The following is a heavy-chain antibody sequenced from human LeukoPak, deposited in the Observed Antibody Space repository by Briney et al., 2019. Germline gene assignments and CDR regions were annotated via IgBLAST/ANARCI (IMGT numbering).Heavy chain of an antibody. J-gene: IGHJ5*02. Sequence: SETLSLTCAVYGGSFSGYYWSWIRQPPGKGLEWIGEINHSGSTNYNPSLKSRVTISVDTSKNQFSLKLSSVTAADTAVYYCARRPVEMAAIREDNWLDPWGQGTLVTVSS. CDR1: GGSFSGYY. D-gene: IGHD5-24*01. V-gene: IGHV4-34*01. CDR2: INHSGST. CDR3: ARRPVEMAAIREDNWLDP.